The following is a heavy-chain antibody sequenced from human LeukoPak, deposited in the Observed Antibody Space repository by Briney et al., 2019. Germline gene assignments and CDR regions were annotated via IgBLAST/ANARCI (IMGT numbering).Heavy chain of an antibody. D-gene: IGHD2-2*01. CDR3: ARSIVGIVVVPAAMDV. CDR1: GFTFSSYS. Sequence: GGSLRLSCAASGFTFSSYSMNWVRQAPGKGLEWVSSISSSSSYIYYADSVKGRFTISRDNAKNSLYLQMNSLRAEDTAVYYCARSIVGIVVVPAAMDVWGKGTTVTVSS. CDR2: ISSSSSYI. J-gene: IGHJ6*04. V-gene: IGHV3-21*01.